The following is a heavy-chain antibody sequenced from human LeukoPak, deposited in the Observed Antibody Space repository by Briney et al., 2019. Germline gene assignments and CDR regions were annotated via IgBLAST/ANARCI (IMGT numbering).Heavy chain of an antibody. J-gene: IGHJ3*02. V-gene: IGHV3-53*01. CDR1: GFTFSSYA. Sequence: GGSLRLSCAASGFTFSSYAMSWVRQAPGKGLEWVSVIYSGGSTYYADSVKGRFTISRDNSKNTLYLQMNSLRAEDTAVYYCAREATVTTGAFDIWGQGTMVTVSS. CDR3: AREATVTTGAFDI. D-gene: IGHD4-17*01. CDR2: IYSGGST.